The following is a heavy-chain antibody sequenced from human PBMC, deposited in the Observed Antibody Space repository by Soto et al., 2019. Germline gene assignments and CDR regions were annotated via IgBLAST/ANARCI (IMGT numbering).Heavy chain of an antibody. Sequence: QVQLVQSGPEVKMPGASVKVSCKTSGYTFTAYGLAWLRQAPGQRPEWMGWVSTNDDRTNYAQKFQGRVTMTTDRSTTTTYMELRSLRADDTAVYYCTRELNTESSAYYSFAYLGQGTLVTVSS. V-gene: IGHV1-18*01. J-gene: IGHJ4*02. CDR1: GYTFTAYG. CDR2: VSTNDDRT. CDR3: TRELNTESSAYYSFAY. D-gene: IGHD3-22*01.